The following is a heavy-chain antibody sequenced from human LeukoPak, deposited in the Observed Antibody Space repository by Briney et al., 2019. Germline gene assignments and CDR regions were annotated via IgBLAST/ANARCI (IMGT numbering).Heavy chain of an antibody. CDR2: IYYSGST. CDR1: GDSMSSYY. Sequence: SETLPLTCTVSGDSMSSYYWSWVRQPPGKGLESIGYIYYSGSTTYNPSLKSRVTISLDKSKNQVSLKLTSVTAADTAVYYCVRRSAHTYGDSKLWPVAFDVWGQGTMVTVSS. J-gene: IGHJ3*01. V-gene: IGHV4-59*08. CDR3: VRRSAHTYGDSKLWPVAFDV. D-gene: IGHD5-18*01.